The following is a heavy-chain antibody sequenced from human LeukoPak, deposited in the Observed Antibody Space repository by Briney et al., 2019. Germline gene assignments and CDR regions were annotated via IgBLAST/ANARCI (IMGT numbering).Heavy chain of an antibody. CDR1: GYTFTSYY. CDR2: INPSGGST. Sequence: ASVKVSCKASGYTFTSYYMHWVRQAPGQGLEWMGIINPSGGSTSYAQKFQDRVTMTRDMSTSTVYMELSSLRSEDTAVYYCARSTPVGYSYGQYYFDYWGQGTLVTVSS. D-gene: IGHD5-18*01. CDR3: ARSTPVGYSYGQYYFDY. J-gene: IGHJ4*02. V-gene: IGHV1-46*01.